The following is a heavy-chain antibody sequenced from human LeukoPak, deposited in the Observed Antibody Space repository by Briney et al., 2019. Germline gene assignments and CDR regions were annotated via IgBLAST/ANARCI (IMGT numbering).Heavy chain of an antibody. V-gene: IGHV3-53*01. Sequence: PGGSLRLSCAASGFTVSSNYMSWVRQAPGKGLEWVSVIYSGGSTYYADSVKGRFTISRDNSKNTLYLQMNSLRAEDTAVYYCARVEQWLEGDYYMDVWGKGTTVTVSS. CDR2: IYSGGST. CDR1: GFTVSSNY. CDR3: ARVEQWLEGDYYMDV. D-gene: IGHD6-19*01. J-gene: IGHJ6*03.